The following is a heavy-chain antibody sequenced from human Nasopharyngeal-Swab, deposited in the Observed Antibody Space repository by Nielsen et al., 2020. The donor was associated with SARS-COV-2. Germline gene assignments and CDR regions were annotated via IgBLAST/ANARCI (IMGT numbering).Heavy chain of an antibody. Sequence: SETLSLTCTVSNVSVSSVNNYWTWIRQPAGKGLEWIGRIYTTGTTNYNPSLKSRVSISVDTSKNQFSLQLDSVTPEDTAVYYCARIQQLLPGIVWGQGTIVIVSS. CDR3: ARIQQLLPGIV. V-gene: IGHV4-61*02. J-gene: IGHJ3*01. CDR2: IYTTGTT. CDR1: NVSVSSVNNY. D-gene: IGHD6-13*01.